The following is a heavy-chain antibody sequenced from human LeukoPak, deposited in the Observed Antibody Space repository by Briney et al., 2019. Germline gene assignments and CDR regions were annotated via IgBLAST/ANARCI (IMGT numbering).Heavy chain of an antibody. V-gene: IGHV4-61*02. Sequence: SQTLSLTCTVSGGPISSGSYYWSWIRQPAGKGLEWIGRIYTSGSTNYNPSLKSRVTMSVDTSQNHFSLNLSSVTAADTAVYYCARGVATIATYYYYYMDVWGKGTTVTVSS. D-gene: IGHD5-12*01. CDR3: ARGVATIATYYYYYMDV. CDR1: GGPISSGSYY. CDR2: IYTSGST. J-gene: IGHJ6*03.